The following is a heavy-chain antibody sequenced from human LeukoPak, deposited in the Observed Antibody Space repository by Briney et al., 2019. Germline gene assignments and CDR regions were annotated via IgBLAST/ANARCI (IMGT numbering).Heavy chain of an antibody. CDR1: GFTFSSYA. V-gene: IGHV3-23*01. D-gene: IGHD2-15*01. CDR3: AKDRGRIYYYYGMDV. CDR2: ISGSGGST. J-gene: IGHJ6*02. Sequence: GASLRLSCAASGFTFSSYAMSWVRQAPGKGLEWVSAISGSGGSTYYADSVKGRFTISRDNSKNALYLQMNSLRAEDTAVYYCAKDRGRIYYYYGMDVWGQGTTVTVSS.